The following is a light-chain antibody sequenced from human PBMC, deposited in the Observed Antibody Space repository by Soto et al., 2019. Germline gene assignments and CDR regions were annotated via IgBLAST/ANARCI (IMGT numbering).Light chain of an antibody. CDR2: GNS. Sequence: QSVLTQPPSVSGAPGQRVTFSCTGSSSNIGAGYDVHWYQQLPGTAPKLLIYGNSNRPSGVPDRFSGSKSGTSASLAITGLQAEDEAEYYCQSYGNSLSGVVFGGGTKLTVL. V-gene: IGLV1-40*01. J-gene: IGLJ3*02. CDR3: QSYGNSLSGVV. CDR1: SSNIGAGYD.